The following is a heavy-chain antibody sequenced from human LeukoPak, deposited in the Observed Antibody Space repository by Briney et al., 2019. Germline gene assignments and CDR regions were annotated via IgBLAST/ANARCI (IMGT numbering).Heavy chain of an antibody. Sequence: GGSLRLSCVASGFTFGKYWMSWVRQAPGKGLEWVANIKLDGSEKNYVDSVKGRFTISRDNTKNSLYLQMSNLRAEDTAVYFCARGGGLDVWGQGATVTVSS. V-gene: IGHV3-7*03. CDR2: IKLDGSEK. D-gene: IGHD3-16*01. CDR1: GFTFGKYW. J-gene: IGHJ6*02. CDR3: ARGGGLDV.